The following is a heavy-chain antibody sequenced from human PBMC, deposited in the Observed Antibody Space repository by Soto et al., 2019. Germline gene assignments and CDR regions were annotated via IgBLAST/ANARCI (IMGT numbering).Heavy chain of an antibody. CDR2: IKSKIDGGTT. V-gene: IGHV3-15*07. CDR3: STYFKIDRPIVCSDY. CDR1: GFTFGHAW. J-gene: IGHJ4*02. Sequence: GRSLRLPYVASGFTFGHAWINWVRHAPGKGLEWVGRIKSKIDGGTTVFAAPVKGRFAISRDDSKNSAYMQMNSLKIEDTAVYYCSTYFKIDRPIVCSDYRGPGTL. D-gene: IGHD1-26*01.